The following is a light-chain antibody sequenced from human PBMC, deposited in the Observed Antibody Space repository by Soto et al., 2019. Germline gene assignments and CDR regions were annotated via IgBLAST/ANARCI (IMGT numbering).Light chain of an antibody. CDR3: CSDAGSSTDV. V-gene: IGLV2-23*02. J-gene: IGLJ1*01. CDR1: SSDVGSFNF. Sequence: QSVLTQPASVSGSPGQSVTISCTRTSSDVGSFNFVSWYQQHPGKAPKVVIYEVTKRPSGVSNRFSGSKSGNTASLTIYGLQADDEADYYCCSDAGSSTDVFGTGNKVTVL. CDR2: EVT.